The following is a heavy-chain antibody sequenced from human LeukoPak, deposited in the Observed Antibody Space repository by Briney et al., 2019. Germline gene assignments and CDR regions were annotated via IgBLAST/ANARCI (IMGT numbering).Heavy chain of an antibody. CDR2: IIPIFGTA. Sequence: AASVKVSCKASGGTFSSYAISWVRQAPGQGLEWMGGIIPIFGTASYAQKFQGRVTITADESTSTAYMELSSLRSEDTAVYYCARGAMQLVGYNYMDVWGKGTTVTVSS. CDR1: GGTFSSYA. V-gene: IGHV1-69*13. J-gene: IGHJ6*03. CDR3: ARGAMQLVGYNYMDV. D-gene: IGHD6-13*01.